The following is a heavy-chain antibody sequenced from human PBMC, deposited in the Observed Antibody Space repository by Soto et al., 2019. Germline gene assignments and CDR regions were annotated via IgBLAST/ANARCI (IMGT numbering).Heavy chain of an antibody. CDR3: ARTSSGYLIDY. J-gene: IGHJ4*02. CDR2: IYYSGST. Sequence: SETLSLTCTVSGGSIGSSSYYWGWIRQPPGKGLEWIGSIYYSGSTYYNPSLKSRVTISVDTSKNQFSLKLSSVTAADTAVYYCARTSSGYLIDYWGQGTLVTVSS. CDR1: GGSIGSSSYY. D-gene: IGHD3-22*01. V-gene: IGHV4-39*01.